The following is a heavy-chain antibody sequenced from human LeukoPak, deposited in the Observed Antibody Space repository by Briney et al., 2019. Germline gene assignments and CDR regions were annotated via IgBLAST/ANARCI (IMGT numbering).Heavy chain of an antibody. CDR2: ISSSSYI. J-gene: IGHJ4*02. V-gene: IGHV3-21*01. CDR1: GFTFSSYS. CDR3: AKSQTGRIAVAGTTDY. Sequence: PGGSLRLSCAASGFTFSSYSMNWVRQAPGKGLEWVSSISSSSYIYYAGSVKGRFTISRDNAKNSLYLQMNSLRAEDTAVYYCAKSQTGRIAVAGTTDYWGQGTLVTVSS. D-gene: IGHD6-19*01.